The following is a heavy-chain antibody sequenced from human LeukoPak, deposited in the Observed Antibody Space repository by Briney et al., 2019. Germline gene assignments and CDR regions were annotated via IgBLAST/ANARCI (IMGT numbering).Heavy chain of an antibody. V-gene: IGHV3-30*04. CDR1: GFTFSSYA. J-gene: IGHJ4*02. CDR3: ARVLAAAGSTDY. CDR2: ISYDGSNK. Sequence: PGGSLRLSCAASGFTFSSYAMHWVRQAPGKGLGWGAVISYDGSNKYYADSVKGRFTISRDNSKNTLYLQMNSLRAEDTAVYYCARVLAAAGSTDYWGQGTLVTVSS. D-gene: IGHD6-13*01.